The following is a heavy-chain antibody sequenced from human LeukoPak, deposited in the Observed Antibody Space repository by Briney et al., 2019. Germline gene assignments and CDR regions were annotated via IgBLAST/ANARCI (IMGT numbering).Heavy chain of an antibody. Sequence: PSETLSLTCAVYGGSFSGYYWSWIRQPPGKGLEWIGEINHSGSTNYNPSLKSRVTISVDTSKNQFSLKLSSVTAADTAVYYCARVPSYYYYYMDVWGKRTTVTVSS. J-gene: IGHJ6*03. V-gene: IGHV4-34*01. CDR1: GGSFSGYY. CDR2: INHSGST. CDR3: ARVPSYYYYYMDV.